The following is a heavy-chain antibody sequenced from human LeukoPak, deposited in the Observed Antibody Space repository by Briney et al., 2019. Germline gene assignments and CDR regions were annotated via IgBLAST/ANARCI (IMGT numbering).Heavy chain of an antibody. V-gene: IGHV1-18*04. D-gene: IGHD6-13*01. CDR1: GYTFTSYG. Sequence: ASVKVSCKASGYTFTSYGISWVRQAPGQGLEWMGWISAYNGNTNYAQKLQGRVTMTTDTSTSTAYMELRSLRSDDAAVYYCARGPSSIAAADYYFDYWGQGTLVTVSS. CDR3: ARGPSSIAAADYYFDY. CDR2: ISAYNGNT. J-gene: IGHJ4*02.